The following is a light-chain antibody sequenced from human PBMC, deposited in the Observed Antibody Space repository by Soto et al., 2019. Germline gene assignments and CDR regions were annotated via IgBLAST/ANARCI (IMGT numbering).Light chain of an antibody. J-gene: IGKJ5*01. Sequence: DVVVTQSPLSLSVTLGQPASISCRCSQSLVYSDGRTYLTWFHQRPGQSPRRLIYKVSNLDSGVPDRFSGSGSGTDFTLKISRVEAEDVGLYYCMQVTHVPFIFGQGTRLEIK. CDR1: QSLVYSDGRTY. V-gene: IGKV2D-30*01. CDR2: KVS. CDR3: MQVTHVPFI.